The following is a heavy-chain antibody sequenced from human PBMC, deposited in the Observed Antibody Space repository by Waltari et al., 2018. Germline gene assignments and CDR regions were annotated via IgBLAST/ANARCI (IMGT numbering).Heavy chain of an antibody. J-gene: IGHJ2*01. CDR3: ARGDLYPGFFAL. V-gene: IGHV4-39*02. CDR1: GGSRSSSSYY. Sequence: QLQLQESGPGLVKPSETLSLTCTVSGGSRSSSSYYCSWIRQSPGEGLEWLGSTYDGGSTYSNPSLKSRLTMSVDTSKNHFSLKLNSVTAADTAVYYCARGDLYPGFFALWGRGTLVTVSS. D-gene: IGHD4-17*01. CDR2: TYDGGST.